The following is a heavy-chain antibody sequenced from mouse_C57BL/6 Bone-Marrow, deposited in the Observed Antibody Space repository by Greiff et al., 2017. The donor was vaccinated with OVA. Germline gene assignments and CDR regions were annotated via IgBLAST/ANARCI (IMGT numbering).Heavy chain of an antibody. J-gene: IGHJ4*01. CDR2: IDPSDSYT. Sequence: QVQLQQPGAELVMPGASVKLSCKASGYTFTSYWMHWVKQRPGQGLEWIGEIDPSDSYTNSNQKFKGKSTLTVDKSSSTAYMQLSSLTSEDSAVYYCARTGPYAMDYWGQGTSVTVSS. CDR3: ARTGPYAMDY. D-gene: IGHD4-1*01. V-gene: IGHV1-69*01. CDR1: GYTFTSYW.